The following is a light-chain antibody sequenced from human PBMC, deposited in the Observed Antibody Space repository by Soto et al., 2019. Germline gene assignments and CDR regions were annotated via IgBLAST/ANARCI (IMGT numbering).Light chain of an antibody. Sequence: SVLTQPASLSGSPGQSITISCTGTGNDVGAYNYVSWYQQHPGKAPKLVIYDVSKRPSGVPARFSGSKSGNTASLTISGLQAEDEADYFCCSYAVRDTFFVFGTGTKVTVL. CDR2: DVS. CDR1: GNDVGAYNY. V-gene: IGLV2-11*01. CDR3: CSYAVRDTFFV. J-gene: IGLJ1*01.